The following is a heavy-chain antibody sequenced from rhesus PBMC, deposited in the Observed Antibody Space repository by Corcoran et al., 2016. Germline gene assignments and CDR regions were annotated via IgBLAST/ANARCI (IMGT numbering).Heavy chain of an antibody. Sequence: QVQLQESGPGLVKPSEPLSLTCAVSGCSIRSNYWSWIRPPPGQALEWIGRIYGSGGSTSYNPSLTRRVTMSTDTSKNQFSLKLTSVTAADTAVYYCGRNYGSRLKSLNSLDVWGRGVLVTVSS. V-gene: IGHV4-147*01. CDR1: GCSIRSNY. CDR3: GRNYGSRLKSLNSLDV. CDR2: IYGSGGST. J-gene: IGHJ5-2*02. D-gene: IGHD4-29*01.